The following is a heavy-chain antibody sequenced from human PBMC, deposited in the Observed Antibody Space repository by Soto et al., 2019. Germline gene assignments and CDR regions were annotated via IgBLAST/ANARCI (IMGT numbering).Heavy chain of an antibody. Sequence: SVKVSCKASGGTFSSYAISWVRQAPGQGLEWMGGIIPIFGTANYAQKFQGRVTITADKSTSTAYTELSSLRSEDTAVYYCARATGYCSSTSCYDTYYYGMDVWGQGTTVTVSS. D-gene: IGHD2-2*01. J-gene: IGHJ6*02. CDR1: GGTFSSYA. CDR2: IIPIFGTA. CDR3: ARATGYCSSTSCYDTYYYGMDV. V-gene: IGHV1-69*06.